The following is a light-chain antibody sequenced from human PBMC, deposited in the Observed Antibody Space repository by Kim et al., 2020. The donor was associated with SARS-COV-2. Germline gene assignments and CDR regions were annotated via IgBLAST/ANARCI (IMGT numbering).Light chain of an antibody. J-gene: IGKJ2*01. CDR2: KAS. CDR1: QSISTW. V-gene: IGKV1-5*03. Sequence: LSASVGDRVTLTCRASQSISTWLAWYQKKPGKAPKVLIYKASTLESGVPSRFSGSGSGTDFSLSISSLQPDDFATYYCQEYYTYSTFGQGTKLEI. CDR3: QEYYTYST.